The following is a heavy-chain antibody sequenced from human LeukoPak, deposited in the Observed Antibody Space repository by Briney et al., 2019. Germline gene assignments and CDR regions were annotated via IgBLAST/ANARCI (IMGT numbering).Heavy chain of an antibody. CDR1: GGTFSSYA. CDR3: AREHDTGPHDAFDI. D-gene: IGHD2-8*02. CDR2: IIPIFGTA. Sequence: VASVKVSCKASGGTFSSYAISWVRQALGQGLEWMGGIIPIFGTANYAQKFQGRVTITADESTSTAYIELSSLRAEDTAVYYCAREHDTGPHDAFDIWGQGTMVTVSS. V-gene: IGHV1-69*13. J-gene: IGHJ3*02.